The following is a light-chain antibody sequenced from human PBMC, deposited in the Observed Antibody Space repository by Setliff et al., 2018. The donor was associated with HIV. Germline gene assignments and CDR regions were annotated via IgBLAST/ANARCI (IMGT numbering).Light chain of an antibody. CDR3: SSHTNSGYL. CDR1: SSDVGDFKY. V-gene: IGLV2-14*03. J-gene: IGLJ1*01. CDR2: DVS. Sequence: QSALTQPASVSGSPGQSISISCSATSSDVGDFKYVSWYQQHPGKAPKLIIYDVSDRPSGVSNRFSGSKSGNTASLTISGLQAEDEADYHCSSHTNSGYLFGAGTKGTVL.